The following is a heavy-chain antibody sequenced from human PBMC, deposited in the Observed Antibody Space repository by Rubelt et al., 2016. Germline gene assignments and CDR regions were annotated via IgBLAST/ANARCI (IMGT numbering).Heavy chain of an antibody. V-gene: IGHV1-8*01. CDR3: ARGRQTRGYSGYDPGDY. CDR2: ISAYNGNT. Sequence: WVGWISAYNGNTNYAQKLQGRVTMTRNTSISTAYMELSSLRSEDTAVYYCARGRQTRGYSGYDPGDYWGQGTLVTVSS. D-gene: IGHD5-12*01. J-gene: IGHJ4*02.